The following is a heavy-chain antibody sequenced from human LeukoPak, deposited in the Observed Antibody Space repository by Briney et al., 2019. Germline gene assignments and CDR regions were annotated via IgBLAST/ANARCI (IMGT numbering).Heavy chain of an antibody. Sequence: SETLSLTCTVSGGSISSSSYYWGWIRQPPGKGLEWIGNIYYSGSTYYNPSLKSRVTISVDTSKNQFSLKLSSVTAADTAVYYCARHGISVDSWGQGTLVTVSS. CDR3: ARHGISVDS. J-gene: IGHJ4*02. CDR2: IYYSGST. CDR1: GGSISSSSYY. V-gene: IGHV4-39*01. D-gene: IGHD1-26*01.